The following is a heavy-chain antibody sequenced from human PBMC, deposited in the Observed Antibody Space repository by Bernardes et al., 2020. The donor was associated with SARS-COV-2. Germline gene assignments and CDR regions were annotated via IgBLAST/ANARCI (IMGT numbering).Heavy chain of an antibody. J-gene: IGHJ4*02. CDR2: IFYSGTT. V-gene: IGHV4-39*01. Sequence: TLSLTCTVSGGSISSSNHYWGWIRQPPGKGLEWIGCIFYSGTTYYKWSLKSRVTMSVDTSKNQFSLKLRSVAAADTAVYYCARHSLVGLASNNWGQGTLVTVSS. D-gene: IGHD4-4*01. CDR1: GGSISSSNHY. CDR3: ARHSLVGLASNN.